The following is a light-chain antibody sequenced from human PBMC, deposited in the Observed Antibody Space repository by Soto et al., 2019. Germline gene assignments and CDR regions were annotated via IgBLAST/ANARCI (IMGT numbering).Light chain of an antibody. V-gene: IGKV1-39*01. Sequence: DIQMTQSPSSLSASVGDRVTITCRASQSISNYLNWYQQKPGTAPKLLIYAASTLLSGVPSRFSGSGSGTDFTLTISSLQPEDFATFYCQQSYTIPTFGQGTKVEIK. CDR3: QQSYTIPT. CDR1: QSISNY. CDR2: AAS. J-gene: IGKJ1*01.